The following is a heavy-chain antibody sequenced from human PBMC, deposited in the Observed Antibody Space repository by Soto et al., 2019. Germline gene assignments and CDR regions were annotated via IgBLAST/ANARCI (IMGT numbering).Heavy chain of an antibody. V-gene: IGHV4-59*01. D-gene: IGHD2-15*01. Sequence: VQLQESGPGLVKPSETLSLTCTVSGVSISSSYWCWIRQPPGKVLQWMGYTYNSGSTNYNPSLKSLVTMSAAPSKNQVSLGLRSVTAAYTAVYYCTRDRAFCSGRSCYSPPDYYYYMDVWGKGTTVTVS. CDR2: TYNSGST. CDR3: TRDRAFCSGRSCYSPPDYYYYMDV. CDR1: GVSISSSY. J-gene: IGHJ6*03.